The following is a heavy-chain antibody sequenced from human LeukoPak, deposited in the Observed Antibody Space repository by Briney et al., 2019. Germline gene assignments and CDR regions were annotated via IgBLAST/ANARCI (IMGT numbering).Heavy chain of an antibody. D-gene: IGHD3-10*01. Sequence: GGSLRLSCAASGFTFSSYWMTWVRQAPGKGLEWVANINRDASEKYYVDSVKGRFTISRDNAKDSLYLQMNSLRAEDTAVYYARDRRAMIRGVIRNGFDYWGQGTLVTVSS. CDR3: ARDRRAMIRGVIRNGFDY. J-gene: IGHJ4*02. V-gene: IGHV3-7*01. CDR2: INRDASEK. CDR1: GFTFSSYW.